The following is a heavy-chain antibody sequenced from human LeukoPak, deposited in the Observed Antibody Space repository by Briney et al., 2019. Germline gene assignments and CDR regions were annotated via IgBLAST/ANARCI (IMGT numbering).Heavy chain of an antibody. CDR3: ARGRFTRLLRFLEWPFDY. CDR1: GGSFSGYY. Sequence: PSETLSLTCAVYGGSFSGYYWSWIRQPPGKGLEWIGEINHSGSTNYNPSLKSRVTRSVDTSKNQFSLKLSSVTAADTAVYYCARGRFTRLLRFLEWPFDYWGQGTLVTVSS. D-gene: IGHD3-3*01. V-gene: IGHV4-34*01. J-gene: IGHJ4*02. CDR2: INHSGST.